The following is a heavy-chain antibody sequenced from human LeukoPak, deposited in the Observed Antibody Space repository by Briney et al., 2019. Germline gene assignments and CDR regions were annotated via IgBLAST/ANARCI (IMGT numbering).Heavy chain of an antibody. V-gene: IGHV3-23*01. Sequence: GGSLRLSCAASGFTFSTYAMTWVRQTPGKGLEWVSGISDFGSSTYYADSVRGRFTISRDNSKNTLYLQMNSLRAEDTAVYYCAKEIVNQLTVLSLYFDYWGQGTLVTVSS. CDR3: AKEIVNQLTVLSLYFDY. CDR2: ISDFGSST. D-gene: IGHD6-6*01. CDR1: GFTFSTYA. J-gene: IGHJ4*02.